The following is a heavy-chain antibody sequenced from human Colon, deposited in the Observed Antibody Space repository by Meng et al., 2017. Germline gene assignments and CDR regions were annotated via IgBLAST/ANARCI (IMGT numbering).Heavy chain of an antibody. V-gene: IGHV6-1*01. CDR3: ARDWGDVRGGFDF. Sequence: QVQPHQLGPGLLQPSQALSPTCAISGDSFSSNSAAWNRIRQSPSRGLEWLGRTYYRSKYYNDYALSVKSRITINPDTSKNQFSLQLNSVTPEDTAIYYCARDWGDVRGGFDFWGQGTLVTVSS. CDR1: GDSFSSNSAA. CDR2: TYYRSKYYN. D-gene: IGHD3-10*02. J-gene: IGHJ4*02.